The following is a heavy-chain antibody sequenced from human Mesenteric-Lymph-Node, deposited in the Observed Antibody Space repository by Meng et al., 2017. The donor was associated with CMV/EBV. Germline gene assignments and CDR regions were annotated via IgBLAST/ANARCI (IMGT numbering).Heavy chain of an antibody. CDR2: TIPIFGTA. CDR1: GGTFSSYA. V-gene: IGHV1-69*01. D-gene: IGHD6-13*01. Sequence: SGGTFSSYAISWVRQAPGQGLEWMGGTIPIFGTANYAQKFQGRVTITADESTSTAYMELSSLRSEDTAVYYCARGPQGYSSRGYFDLWGRGTLVTVSS. J-gene: IGHJ2*01. CDR3: ARGPQGYSSRGYFDL.